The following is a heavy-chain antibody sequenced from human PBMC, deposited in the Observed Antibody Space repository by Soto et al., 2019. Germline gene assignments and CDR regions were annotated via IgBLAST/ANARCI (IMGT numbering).Heavy chain of an antibody. V-gene: IGHV3-30-3*01. CDR3: AKEPVGPDWYFDL. CDR1: GFTFSSYA. J-gene: IGHJ2*01. Sequence: GGSLRLSCAASGFTFSSYAMHWFRQAPGKGLEWVAVISYDGSNKYYADSVKGRFTISRDNSKNTLYLQMNSLRAEDTAVYNCAKEPVGPDWYFDLWGRGTLVTVSS. CDR2: ISYDGSNK.